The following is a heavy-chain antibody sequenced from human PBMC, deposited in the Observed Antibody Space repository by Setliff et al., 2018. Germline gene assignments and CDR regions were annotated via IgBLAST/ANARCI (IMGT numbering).Heavy chain of an antibody. V-gene: IGHV4-39*07. CDR1: GGSISSGSYY. J-gene: IGHJ4*02. CDR2: MYYSGST. Sequence: LSLTCSVSGGSISSGSYYWGWIRQSPGKGLEWIGSMYYSGSTYYNPSLKGRVTLSVDTTKNQFSLKLTSMTAADTAVYYCRLWSHNYRNDYWGQGTMVTVSS. D-gene: IGHD3-16*01. CDR3: RLWSHNYRNDY.